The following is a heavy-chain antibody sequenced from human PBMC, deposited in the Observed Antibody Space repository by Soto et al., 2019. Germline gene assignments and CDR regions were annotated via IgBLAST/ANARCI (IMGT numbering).Heavy chain of an antibody. CDR3: ARDGGYSSGWYPYYYGMDV. D-gene: IGHD6-19*01. Sequence: QVQLVESGGGVVQPGRSLRLSCAASGFTFSSYGMHWVRQAPGKGLEWVAVIWYDGSNKYYADSVKGRFTISRDNSKNTRYLQMNSLRAEDTALYYCARDGGYSSGWYPYYYGMDVWGQGTTVTVSS. V-gene: IGHV3-33*01. CDR1: GFTFSSYG. J-gene: IGHJ6*02. CDR2: IWYDGSNK.